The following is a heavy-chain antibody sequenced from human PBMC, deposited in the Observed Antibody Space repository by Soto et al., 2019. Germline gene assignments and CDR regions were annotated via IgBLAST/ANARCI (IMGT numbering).Heavy chain of an antibody. D-gene: IGHD5-12*01. J-gene: IGHJ6*02. CDR2: IYPGDSDT. Sequence: PGESLKISCKGSGYSFTSYWIGWVRQIPGKGLEWMGIIYPGDSDTRYSPSFQGQVTISADKSISTAYLQWSSLKASDTAMYYCARPSGYSGYDYYYGMDVWGQGTTVTVSS. CDR3: ARPSGYSGYDYYYGMDV. V-gene: IGHV5-51*01. CDR1: GYSFTSYW.